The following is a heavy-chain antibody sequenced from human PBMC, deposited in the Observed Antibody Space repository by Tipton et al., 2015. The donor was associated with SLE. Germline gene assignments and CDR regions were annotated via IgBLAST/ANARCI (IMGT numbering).Heavy chain of an antibody. V-gene: IGHV3-30*02. Sequence: GSLRFSCAASGFTFSSYGMHWVRQAPGKGLEWVAFIRYDGSNKYYADSVKGRFTISRDNSKNTLYLQMNSLRAEDTAVYYCARDRSSWGWFDPWGQGTLVTVSS. CDR3: ARDRSSWGWFDP. CDR2: IRYDGSNK. D-gene: IGHD2-2*01. CDR1: GFTFSSYG. J-gene: IGHJ5*02.